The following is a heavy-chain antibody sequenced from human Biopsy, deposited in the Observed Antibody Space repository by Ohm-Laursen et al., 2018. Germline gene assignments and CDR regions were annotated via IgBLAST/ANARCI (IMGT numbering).Heavy chain of an antibody. V-gene: IGHV4-34*01. J-gene: IGHJ2*01. CDR3: ASAGYNPDWNFDL. D-gene: IGHD5-24*01. Sequence: TLSLTCGVYGGSFSGYYCSWIRQPPGKGLEWIGEINDSGRTNYNPSLRSRVTFSVDTSKKQFSLGLSSVTAAGTAVYYCASAGYNPDWNFDLWGRGTRVTVSS. CDR1: GGSFSGYY. CDR2: INDSGRT.